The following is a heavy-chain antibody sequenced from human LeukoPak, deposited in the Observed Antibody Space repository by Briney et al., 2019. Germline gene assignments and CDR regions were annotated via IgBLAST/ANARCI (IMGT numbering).Heavy chain of an antibody. J-gene: IGHJ5*02. D-gene: IGHD5-24*01. CDR3: AKNQMRNWFGP. Sequence: GGSLRLSCAASGFTFSSYGMHWLRQSPGKGPEWVAFIRYDGSNKYYADSMKGRFTISRDNSKNSLYLQMNSLRTEDTAVYYCAKNQMRNWFGPWGQGTLVTVSS. CDR1: GFTFSSYG. CDR2: IRYDGSNK. V-gene: IGHV3-30*02.